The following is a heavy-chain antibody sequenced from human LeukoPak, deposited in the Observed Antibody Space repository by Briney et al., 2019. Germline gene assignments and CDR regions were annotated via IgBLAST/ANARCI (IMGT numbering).Heavy chain of an antibody. Sequence: PGGSLRLSCAASGFTFSSYAMHWVRQAPGKGLEWVAVISYDGSNKYYADSVKGRFTISRDNSKNTLYLQMNSLRAEDTAVYYCAKEPREYYYDSIDYWGQGTLVTVSS. D-gene: IGHD3-22*01. CDR3: AKEPREYYYDSIDY. CDR2: ISYDGSNK. V-gene: IGHV3-30-3*02. CDR1: GFTFSSYA. J-gene: IGHJ4*02.